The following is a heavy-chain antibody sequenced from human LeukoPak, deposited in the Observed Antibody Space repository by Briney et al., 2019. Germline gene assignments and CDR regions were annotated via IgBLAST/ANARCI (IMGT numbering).Heavy chain of an antibody. V-gene: IGHV1-69*13. Sequence: ASVTVSCKASGGTFSSYAISWVRQAPGQGLEWMGGIIPIFGTANYAQKFQGRVTITADESTSTAYMEPSSLRSEDTAVYYCARDHYYDSSGHENLDYWGQGTLVTVSS. CDR2: IIPIFGTA. J-gene: IGHJ4*02. CDR1: GGTFSSYA. CDR3: ARDHYYDSSGHENLDY. D-gene: IGHD3-22*01.